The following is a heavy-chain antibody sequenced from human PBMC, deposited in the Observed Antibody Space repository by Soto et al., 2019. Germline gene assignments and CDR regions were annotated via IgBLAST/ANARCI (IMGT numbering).Heavy chain of an antibody. V-gene: IGHV4-31*03. CDR3: ARDTYYYDSSGPPVDAFDI. D-gene: IGHD3-22*01. J-gene: IGHJ3*02. Sequence: QVQLQESGPGLVKPSQTLSLTCTVSGGSISSGGYYWSWIRQHPGKGLEWIGYIYYSGSTSYNPSLKSRVTISVDTSKNQFSLKLSSVTVADTAVYYCARDTYYYDSSGPPVDAFDIWGQGTMVTVSS. CDR2: IYYSGST. CDR1: GGSISSGGYY.